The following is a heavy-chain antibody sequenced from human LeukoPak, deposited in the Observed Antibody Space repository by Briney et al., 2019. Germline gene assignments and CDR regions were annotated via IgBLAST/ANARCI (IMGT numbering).Heavy chain of an antibody. D-gene: IGHD1-1*01. V-gene: IGHV3-48*03. CDR1: GFTFSSYD. CDR2: IVGSGTTI. CDR3: VRKMTGTTFFAY. Sequence: GGSLRLSCAVSGFTFSSYDLSWVRQAPGKGLEWVSYIVGSGTTIYYADSVKGRFTISRDNAKNSLYLQMSSLRAGDTAVYYCVRKMTGTTFFAYCGQGTLVTVSS. J-gene: IGHJ4*02.